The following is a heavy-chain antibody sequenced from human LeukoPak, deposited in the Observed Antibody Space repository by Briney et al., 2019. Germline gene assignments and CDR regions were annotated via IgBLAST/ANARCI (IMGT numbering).Heavy chain of an antibody. V-gene: IGHV3-48*01. CDR3: ARAVARSGNYFLDY. J-gene: IGHJ4*02. D-gene: IGHD3-22*01. Sequence: GSLLLSCGASGFTFSGYAMNWVRQAPGKGLEWVSYVSPSSGTIFYTDSLKGRFTISRDNAKNSLYLQMNSLRAEDTAVYYCARAVARSGNYFLDYWGQGTLVTVSS. CDR1: GFTFSGYA. CDR2: VSPSSGTI.